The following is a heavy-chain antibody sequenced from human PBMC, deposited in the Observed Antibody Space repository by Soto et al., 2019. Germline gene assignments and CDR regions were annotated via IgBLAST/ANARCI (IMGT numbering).Heavy chain of an antibody. J-gene: IGHJ5*02. Sequence: QVPLVQSGAEVKKPGASMKVSCKASGYTFTSYAMHWVRQAPGQRLEWMGWINAGNGNTKYSQKFQGRVTITRDTSASTAYMELSSLRSEDTAVYYCARVEAAAGTGWFDPWGQGTLVTVSS. CDR2: INAGNGNT. CDR3: ARVEAAAGTGWFDP. CDR1: GYTFTSYA. D-gene: IGHD6-13*01. V-gene: IGHV1-3*01.